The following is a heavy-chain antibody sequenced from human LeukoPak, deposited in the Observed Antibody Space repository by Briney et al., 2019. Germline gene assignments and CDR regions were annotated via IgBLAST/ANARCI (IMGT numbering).Heavy chain of an antibody. Sequence: GGSLRLSCAASGFTFSDYNMRWIRQAPGKGLEWVSSISRSGSTKYYADSVKGRFTISRDNAKNSLFLQMNSLRAEDTAVYYCARVLRYCSGGNCYSGGLGYMDVWGKGATVTISS. V-gene: IGHV3-11*01. D-gene: IGHD2-15*01. CDR1: GFTFSDYN. J-gene: IGHJ6*03. CDR3: ARVLRYCSGGNCYSGGLGYMDV. CDR2: ISRSGSTK.